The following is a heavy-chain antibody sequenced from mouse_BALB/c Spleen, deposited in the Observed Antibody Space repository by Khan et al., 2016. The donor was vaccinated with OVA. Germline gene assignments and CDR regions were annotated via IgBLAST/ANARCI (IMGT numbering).Heavy chain of an antibody. J-gene: IGHJ3*01. CDR3: ARAGYGGFAY. V-gene: IGHV5-4*02. CDR1: GFTFSDYY. D-gene: IGHD1-1*02. CDR2: IRDGGSYT. Sequence: EVQLQEPGGGLVKPGGSLKLSCAASGFTFSDYYMYWVRQTPEKRLEWVATIRDGGSYTYYPDSVKGRFTISRDNAKNNLYLQMSSLKSEDTAMYYCARAGYGGFAYWGQGTLVTVSA.